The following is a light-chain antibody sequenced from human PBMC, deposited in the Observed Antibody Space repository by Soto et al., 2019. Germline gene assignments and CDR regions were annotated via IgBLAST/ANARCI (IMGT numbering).Light chain of an antibody. CDR2: KVS. CDR1: QSLVFSDGNTY. V-gene: IGKV2-30*01. CDR3: MQGSHWPPT. Sequence: DVVMTQSALSLPVTLGQPASISCISSQSLVFSDGNTYLNWFLQRPGQSPRRLIYKVSKRDSGVPDRSPGSGPDTDFTLKISRVDADDVGVYYCMQGSHWPPTFGQGTKLEI. J-gene: IGKJ2*01.